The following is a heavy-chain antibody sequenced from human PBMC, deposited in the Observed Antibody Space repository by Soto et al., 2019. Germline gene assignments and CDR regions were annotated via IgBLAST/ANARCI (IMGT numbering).Heavy chain of an antibody. V-gene: IGHV3-72*01. CDR3: ASSGRYQPFDY. CDR2: IRNKVKSYST. Sequence: GGSLRLSCATSGFSFSDHYIDWVRQAPGKGLEWVGRIRNKVKSYSTEYAESAKGRFTISRDDSKNSVYLQMNSLKTEDTAVYFCASSGRYQPFDYWGQGA. J-gene: IGHJ4*02. D-gene: IGHD1-26*01. CDR1: GFSFSDHY.